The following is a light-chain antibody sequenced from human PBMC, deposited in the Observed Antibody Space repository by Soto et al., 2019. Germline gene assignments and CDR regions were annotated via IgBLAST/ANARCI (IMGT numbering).Light chain of an antibody. CDR3: TSYTSDSTYV. Sequence: SLTQPAPLSGAPGQSVNISCPGNSTGVGRYNYVSWYQQHPGKAPKLMVYDVSNRPSWVSNRFSGSKSGITASLTISGLQAEDEADYYCTSYTSDSTYVFGTGTKVTVL. CDR2: DVS. V-gene: IGLV2-14*01. J-gene: IGLJ1*01. CDR1: STGVGRYNY.